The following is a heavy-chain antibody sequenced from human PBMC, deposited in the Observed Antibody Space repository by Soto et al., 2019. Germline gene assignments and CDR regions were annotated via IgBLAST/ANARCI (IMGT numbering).Heavy chain of an antibody. CDR3: ARDQGRSHYYYYGMDV. Sequence: PGGSLRLSCAASGFTFSSYAMRWVRQATGKGLEWVAVISYDGSNKYYADSVKGRFTISRDNSKNTLYLQMNSLRAEDTAVYYCARDQGRSHYYYYGMDVWGQGTTVTVSS. J-gene: IGHJ6*02. CDR1: GFTFSSYA. CDR2: ISYDGSNK. V-gene: IGHV3-30-3*01.